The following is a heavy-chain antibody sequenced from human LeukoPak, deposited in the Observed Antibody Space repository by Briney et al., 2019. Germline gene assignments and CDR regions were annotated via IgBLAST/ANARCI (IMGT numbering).Heavy chain of an antibody. J-gene: IGHJ4*02. V-gene: IGHV4-59*08. D-gene: IGHD3-22*01. CDR3: ARSSYYYDSFDS. CDR2: IYYSGST. CDR1: GGSISSYY. Sequence: SETLSLTCTVSGGSISSYYWHRIRQPPGKGLEWIGYIYYSGSTDYNPSLKSRVTISVDTSKNQFSLYLSSVTAADTAHYYCARSSYYYDSFDSWGQGTLVTVSS.